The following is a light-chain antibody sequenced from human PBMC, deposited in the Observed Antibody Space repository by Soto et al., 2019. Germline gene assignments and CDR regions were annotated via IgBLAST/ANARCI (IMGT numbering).Light chain of an antibody. CDR2: LDSSVTY. CDR1: SGHSNYI. CDR3: ETWDSNHS. J-gene: IGLJ3*02. Sequence: QSVLTQSSSASASLGSSVNLTCTLSSGHSNYIIAWHQQQPGKAPRFLMQLDSSVTYNKGSGAPDRFSGSSSVADRNLLISNLQFDDEADYYCETWDSNHSFGGGTKLTVL. V-gene: IGLV4-60*02.